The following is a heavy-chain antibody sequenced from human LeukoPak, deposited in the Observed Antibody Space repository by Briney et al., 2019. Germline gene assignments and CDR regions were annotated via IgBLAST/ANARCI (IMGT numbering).Heavy chain of an antibody. CDR2: MYSGGST. CDR3: ARDESFYGSGRYY. J-gene: IGHJ4*02. Sequence: GGSLRLSCAASGFTVSSNYMSWVRQSPGKGLEWVSVMYSGGSTYYADSVKGRFTISRDNYKTTLYLQMNSLRAEDTAVYYCARDESFYGSGRYYWGQGTLVTVSS. D-gene: IGHD3-10*01. CDR1: GFTVSSNY. V-gene: IGHV3-53*01.